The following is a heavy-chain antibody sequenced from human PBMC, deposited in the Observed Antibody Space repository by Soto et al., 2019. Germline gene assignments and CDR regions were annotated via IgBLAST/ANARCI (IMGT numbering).Heavy chain of an antibody. CDR3: ARDFRDDYGDYGVDY. V-gene: IGHV3-21*01. CDR1: GFTFSSYS. Sequence: GGSLRLSCAASGFTFSSYSMNWVRQAPGKGLEWVSSISSSSSYIYYADSVKGRFTISRDNAKNSLYLQMNSLRAEDTAVYYCARDFRDDYGDYGVDYWGQGTLVTVSS. J-gene: IGHJ4*02. CDR2: ISSSSSYI. D-gene: IGHD4-17*01.